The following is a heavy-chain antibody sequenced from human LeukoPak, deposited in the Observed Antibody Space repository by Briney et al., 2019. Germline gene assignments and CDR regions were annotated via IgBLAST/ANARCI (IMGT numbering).Heavy chain of an antibody. CDR2: IYYSGST. Sequence: SETLSLTCTVSGGSIRSYYWSWIRQPPGKGLEWIGYIYYSGSTNYNPSLKSRVTISVDTSKNQFSLKLSSVTAADTAVYYCARGDILTGPDYWGQGTLVTVSS. D-gene: IGHD3-9*01. J-gene: IGHJ4*02. CDR3: ARGDILTGPDY. CDR1: GGSIRSYY. V-gene: IGHV4-59*01.